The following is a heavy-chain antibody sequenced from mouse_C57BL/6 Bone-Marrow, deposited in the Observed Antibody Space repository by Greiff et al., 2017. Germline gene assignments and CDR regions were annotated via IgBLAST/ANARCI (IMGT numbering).Heavy chain of an antibody. CDR1: GFTFSDYG. CDR2: ISSGSSTI. V-gene: IGHV5-17*01. CDR3: ASGYYYGSRENAMDY. D-gene: IGHD1-1*01. Sequence: EVMLVESGGGLVKPGGSLKLSCAASGFTFSDYGMHWVRQAPEKGLEGVAYISSGSSTIYYADTVKGRFTISRDNAKNTLFLQMTSLRSEDTAMYYCASGYYYGSRENAMDYWGQGTSVTVSS. J-gene: IGHJ4*01.